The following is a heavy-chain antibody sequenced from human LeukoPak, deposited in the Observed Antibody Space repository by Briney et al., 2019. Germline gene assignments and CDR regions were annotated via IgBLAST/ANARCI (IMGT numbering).Heavy chain of an antibody. CDR1: GFTFDDYA. CDR2: ISWNSGSI. Sequence: GGSLRLSCTASGFTFDDYAMHWVRQAPGKGLEWVSGISWNSGSIGYADSVKGRFTVSRDNAKNSLYLQMNSLRAEDTALYYCAKGVRYGLPYNFDQWGQGTLVTVSS. D-gene: IGHD5-18*01. V-gene: IGHV3-9*01. CDR3: AKGVRYGLPYNFDQ. J-gene: IGHJ4*02.